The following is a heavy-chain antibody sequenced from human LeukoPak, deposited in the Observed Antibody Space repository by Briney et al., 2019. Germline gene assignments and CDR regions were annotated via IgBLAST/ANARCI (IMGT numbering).Heavy chain of an antibody. J-gene: IGHJ4*02. Sequence: GGSLRLSCAASGFTFSSYWMHWVRHAPGKGLVWVSRINSDGSSATYADSVKGRFTISRDNAKNTLYLQMNSLRAEDTAVYYCARRPYCSSTSCYVDYFDYWGQGTLVTVSS. CDR3: ARRPYCSSTSCYVDYFDY. CDR2: INSDGSSA. CDR1: GFTFSSYW. D-gene: IGHD2-2*01. V-gene: IGHV3-74*01.